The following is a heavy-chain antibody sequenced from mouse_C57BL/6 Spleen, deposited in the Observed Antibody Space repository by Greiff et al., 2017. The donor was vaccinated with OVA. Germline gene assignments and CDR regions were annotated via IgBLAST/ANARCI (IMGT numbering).Heavy chain of an antibody. CDR3: ARRGNYGSNAMDY. J-gene: IGHJ4*01. D-gene: IGHD1-1*01. CDR1: GYTFTSYW. Sequence: QVQLQQPGAELVKPGASVKLSCKASGYTFTSYWMHWVKQRPGQGLEWIGMIHPNSGSTNYNEKSKSKATLTVDKSSSTAYMQLSSLTSEDSAVYYCARRGNYGSNAMDYWGQGTSVTVSS. V-gene: IGHV1-64*01. CDR2: IHPNSGST.